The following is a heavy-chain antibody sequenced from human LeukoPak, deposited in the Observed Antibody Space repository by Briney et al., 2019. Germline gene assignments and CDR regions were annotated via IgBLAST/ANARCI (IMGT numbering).Heavy chain of an antibody. CDR3: ARGIGGEGYCSGGSCYSFDY. CDR2: INHSGSS. J-gene: IGHJ4*02. D-gene: IGHD2-15*01. CDR1: GGSFSGYY. V-gene: IGHV4-34*01. Sequence: SETLSLTCAVYGGSFSGYYWSWIRHPPGKGQEWMGEINHSGSSNYNPSLKSRVTISVDTSKNQFSLKLSSVTAADTAVYYCARGIGGEGYCSGGSCYSFDYWGQGTLVTVSS.